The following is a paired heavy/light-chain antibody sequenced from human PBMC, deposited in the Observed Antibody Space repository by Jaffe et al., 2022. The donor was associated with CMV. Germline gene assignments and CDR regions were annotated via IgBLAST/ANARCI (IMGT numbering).Heavy chain of an antibody. CDR3: VREKWELLRLAHFDS. Sequence: QLQLQESGPGLLKPSETLSLTCTVSGGSITNSTFYWGWIRQTPGKWLEWIGTIHYGGNTYNNPSLNSRVTISVDTSKNQFSLKMTSVTASDTAVYYCVREKWELLRLAHFDSWGQGTPVTVSS. V-gene: IGHV4-39*02. D-gene: IGHD3-10*01. J-gene: IGHJ4*02. CDR1: GGSITNSTFY. CDR2: IHYGGNT.
Light chain of an antibody. CDR3: QSSDNNIRV. Sequence: NFMLTQPHSVSESPGKTVIISCTRSRGYIGNNYVQWYQQRPGSAPTTVIFEDNQRPSGVPDRFSGSIDSSSNSASLTISGLQTEDEADYYCQSSDNNIRVFGEGTELTVL. J-gene: IGLJ3*02. V-gene: IGLV6-57*04. CDR1: RGYIGNNY. CDR2: EDN.